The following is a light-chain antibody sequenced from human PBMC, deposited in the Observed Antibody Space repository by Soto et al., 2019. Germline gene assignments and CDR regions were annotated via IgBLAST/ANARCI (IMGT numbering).Light chain of an antibody. J-gene: IGKJ1*01. CDR2: GTF. V-gene: IGKV3-20*01. CDR1: QSISSSF. Sequence: EVVLTQSPVTLSLSPGDIATLSCRASQSISSSFLAWYQQKPGQAPRLLIYGTFNRATGIPDRFSGDASGTNFTLTINRLEPEDFAVYFCQQCGLSPRTFGQGKKVEV. CDR3: QQCGLSPRT.